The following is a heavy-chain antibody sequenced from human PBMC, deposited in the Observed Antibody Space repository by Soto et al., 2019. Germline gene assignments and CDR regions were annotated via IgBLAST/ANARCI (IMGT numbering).Heavy chain of an antibody. J-gene: IGHJ4*02. Sequence: EVQLVESGGGLVKPGESLRLSCAASGFTFRTYSMNWVRQAPGKGLEWVSLISSSSSYIYYADSLKGRFTISRDNAKNTLYLEMNNLRAEDTAVYYCARFVSATAINAHWGQGTRVTVSS. CDR2: ISSSSSYI. V-gene: IGHV3-21*01. CDR1: GFTFRTYS. D-gene: IGHD2-21*02. CDR3: ARFVSATAINAH.